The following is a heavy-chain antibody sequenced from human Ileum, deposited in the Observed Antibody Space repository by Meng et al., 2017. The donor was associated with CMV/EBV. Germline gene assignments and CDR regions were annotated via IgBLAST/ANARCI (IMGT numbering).Heavy chain of an antibody. V-gene: IGHV3-74*03. CDR2: INIDGNRT. J-gene: IGHJ3*02. CDR3: VREAVGSNAFDI. Sequence: GGSLRLSCAASGFTFSSYWMHWVRQAPGKGLVWVSRINIDGNRTTYADSVKGRFTISRDNAKNTLYLQMNSLRAEDMAVYYCVREAVGSNAFDIWGQGTRVTVSS. D-gene: IGHD3-10*01. CDR1: GFTFSSYW.